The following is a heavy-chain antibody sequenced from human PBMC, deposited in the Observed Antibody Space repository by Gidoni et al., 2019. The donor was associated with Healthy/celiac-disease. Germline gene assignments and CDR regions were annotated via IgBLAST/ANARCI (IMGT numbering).Heavy chain of an antibody. CDR2: RYYSGST. Sequence: QLQLQESGPGLVKPSATPSLTCTVSGGSILSRSYYWGWIRQPPGKGLEWIGSRYYSGSTYYNPSLKSRVTISVDTSKNQFSLKLSSVTAADTAVYYCARDDANQEVYAIGTLGYWGQGTLVTVSS. J-gene: IGHJ4*02. CDR3: ARDDANQEVYAIGTLGY. D-gene: IGHD2-8*01. V-gene: IGHV4-39*07. CDR1: GGSILSRSYY.